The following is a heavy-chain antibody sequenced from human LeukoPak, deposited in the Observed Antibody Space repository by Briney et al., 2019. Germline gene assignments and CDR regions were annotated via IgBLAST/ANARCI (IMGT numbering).Heavy chain of an antibody. D-gene: IGHD2-15*01. CDR1: GGSISSSSYY. CDR2: IYYSGST. Sequence: PSETLSLTCTVSGGSISSSSYYWGWIRQPPGKGLEWIGSIYYSGSTYYNPSLKSRVTISVDTSKNQFSLKLSSVTAADTAVYYCARDIPSGTFDYWGQGTLVTVSS. CDR3: ARDIPSGTFDY. V-gene: IGHV4-39*07. J-gene: IGHJ4*02.